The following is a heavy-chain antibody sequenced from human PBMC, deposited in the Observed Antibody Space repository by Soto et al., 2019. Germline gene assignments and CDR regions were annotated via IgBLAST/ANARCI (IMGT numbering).Heavy chain of an antibody. CDR2: ISLGDSDT. Sequence: PGESLKISCQASGNSPTNYWIAWVRRRPGKGLEWMGIISLGDSDTRYSPSFQGHITISGDKSINTAYLQWSSLKASDTAMYYCARHQYGLDVWGQGTAVTVSS. CDR1: GNSPTNYW. V-gene: IGHV5-51*01. J-gene: IGHJ6*02. CDR3: ARHQYGLDV.